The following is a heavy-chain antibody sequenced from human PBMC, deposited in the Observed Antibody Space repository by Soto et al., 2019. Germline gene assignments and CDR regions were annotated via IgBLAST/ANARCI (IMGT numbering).Heavy chain of an antibody. CDR1: GFTFSAYY. D-gene: IGHD6-13*01. V-gene: IGHV1-2*02. J-gene: IGHJ6*02. CDR3: ARSLLDEYSSSWRSAYYGMDV. CDR2: INPNSGGI. Sequence: ASVKVSCKASGFTFSAYYIYWVRQAPGQGLEWIGWINPNSGGINNAQKFQGRVTMTRDTSTSTVYMELSALIPDDTAVYYCARSLLDEYSSSWRSAYYGMDVWGQGTTVTVSS.